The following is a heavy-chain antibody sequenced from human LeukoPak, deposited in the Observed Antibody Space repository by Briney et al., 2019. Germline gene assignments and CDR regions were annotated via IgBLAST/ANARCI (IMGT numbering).Heavy chain of an antibody. CDR2: INDSRST. CDR1: GGSISSGGYY. D-gene: IGHD3-9*01. CDR3: ARLTSGAYDILTGYYADY. Sequence: PSETLSLTCGVSGGSISSGGYYWSWIRQPPGKGLEWIGEINDSRSTKYNPSLKSRVTISVDTSKNQFSLKLNSVTAADTAVYYCARLTSGAYDILTGYYADYWGQGTLVTVSS. V-gene: IGHV4-61*08. J-gene: IGHJ4*02.